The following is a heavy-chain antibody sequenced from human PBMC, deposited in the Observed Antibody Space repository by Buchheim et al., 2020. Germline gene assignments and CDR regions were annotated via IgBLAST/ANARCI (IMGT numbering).Heavy chain of an antibody. CDR1: GYTFTSYD. Sequence: QVQLVQSGAEVKKPGASVKVSCKASGYTFTSYDINWVRQATGQGLEWMGWMNPNSGNTGYAQKFQGRVTMTRYTSISTAYMELSSLRSEDTAMYYCVRGVNGDYVWGSYRYKAPGFDYWGQGTL. CDR3: VRGVNGDYVWGSYRYKAPGFDY. CDR2: MNPNSGNT. J-gene: IGHJ4*02. V-gene: IGHV1-8*01. D-gene: IGHD3-16*02.